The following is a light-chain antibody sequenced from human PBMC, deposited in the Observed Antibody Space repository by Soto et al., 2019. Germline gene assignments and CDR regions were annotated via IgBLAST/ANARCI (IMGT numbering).Light chain of an antibody. V-gene: IGKV3-15*01. J-gene: IGKJ4*01. CDR1: QSVSTN. CDR2: GAS. Sequence: EIVMTQSPATLSVSPGEIATLSCRASQSVSTNLAWYQQKPGQGPRLLIFGASTRAIGIPARFSGSGSVTDFALTISSLQSEDFAVYYCQHYNELPLTFGGGTKVEIK. CDR3: QHYNELPLT.